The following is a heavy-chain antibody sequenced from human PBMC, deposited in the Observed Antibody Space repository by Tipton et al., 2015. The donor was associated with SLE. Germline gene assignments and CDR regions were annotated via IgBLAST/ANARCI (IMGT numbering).Heavy chain of an antibody. CDR1: GGSFSGYY. CDR2: INHSGST. Sequence: TLSLTCAVYGGSFSGYYWSWIRQPPGKGLEWIGEINHSGSTYYNPSLKSRVTISVDTSKNQFSLKLSSVTAADTAVYYCARQGVSGRGFDIWGQGTMVTVSS. J-gene: IGHJ3*02. V-gene: IGHV4-34*01. CDR3: ARQGVSGRGFDI. D-gene: IGHD1-26*01.